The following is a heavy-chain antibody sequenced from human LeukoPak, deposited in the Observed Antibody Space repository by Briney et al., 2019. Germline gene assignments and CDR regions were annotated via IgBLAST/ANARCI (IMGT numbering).Heavy chain of an antibody. CDR2: IYYSGST. D-gene: IGHD6-13*01. CDR1: GGSISSSSYY. J-gene: IGHJ4*02. CDR3: ASEERSSWLQTYDY. V-gene: IGHV4-39*01. Sequence: SETLSLTCTVSGGSISSSSYYWGWIRQPPGKGLEWIGSIYYSGSTYYNPSLKSRVTISVDTSKNQFSLKLSSVTAADTAVYYCASEERSSWLQTYDYWGQGTLVTVSS.